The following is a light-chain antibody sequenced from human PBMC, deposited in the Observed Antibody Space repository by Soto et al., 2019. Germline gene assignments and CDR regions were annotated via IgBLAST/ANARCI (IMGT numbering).Light chain of an antibody. CDR3: QQYDSYST. V-gene: IGKV3-15*01. J-gene: IGKJ1*01. CDR1: QSVSSN. CDR2: GAS. Sequence: VMNQSPATLSVSPGERATLSCRASQSVSSNLAWYQQKPGQAPRLLIYGASTRAAGIPARFSGSGSGTDFTLTITSLQSEDFGVYFCQQYDSYSTFGQATKV.